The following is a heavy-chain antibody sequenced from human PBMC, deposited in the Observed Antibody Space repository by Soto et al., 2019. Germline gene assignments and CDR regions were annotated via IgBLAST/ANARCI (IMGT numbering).Heavy chain of an antibody. CDR3: ARYSSSWLGRYYYYYGMDV. Sequence: SETLSLTCAVYGGSFSGYYWSWIRQPPGKGLEWIGEINHSGSTNYNPSLKSRVTISVDTSKNQFSLKLSSVTAADTAAYYCARYSSSWLGRYYYYYGMDVWGQGTTVTVSS. V-gene: IGHV4-34*01. CDR1: GGSFSGYY. J-gene: IGHJ6*02. D-gene: IGHD6-13*01. CDR2: INHSGST.